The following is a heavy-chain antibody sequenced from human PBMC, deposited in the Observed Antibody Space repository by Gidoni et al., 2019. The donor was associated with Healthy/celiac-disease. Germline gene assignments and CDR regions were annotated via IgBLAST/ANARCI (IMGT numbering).Heavy chain of an antibody. CDR2: ISYDGSNK. CDR1: GFTFSSYA. CDR3: ARGSMGATIFDY. V-gene: IGHV3-30*01. J-gene: IGHJ4*02. D-gene: IGHD1-26*01. Sequence: QVQLVESGGGVVQPGRSLSLSCAASGFTFSSYAMHWVRQAPGKGLEWVAVISYDGSNKYYADSVKGRFTISRDNSKNTLYLQMNSLRAEDTAVYYCARGSMGATIFDYWGQGTLVTVSS.